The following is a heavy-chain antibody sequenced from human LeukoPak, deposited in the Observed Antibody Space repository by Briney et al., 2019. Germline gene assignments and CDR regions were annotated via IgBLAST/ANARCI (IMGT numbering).Heavy chain of an antibody. CDR2: IYYSGST. D-gene: IGHD2-15*01. J-gene: IGHJ4*02. CDR3: ARDVGRRTYCSGGSCYQTALSYFDY. CDR1: GDSISSSSDF. V-gene: IGHV4-31*03. Sequence: SETLSLTCPVSGDSISSSSDFWGWIRQPPGKGLEWIGYIYYSGSTYYNPSLKSRVTISVDTSKNQFSLKLSSVTAADTAVYYCARDVGRRTYCSGGSCYQTALSYFDYWGQGTLVTVSS.